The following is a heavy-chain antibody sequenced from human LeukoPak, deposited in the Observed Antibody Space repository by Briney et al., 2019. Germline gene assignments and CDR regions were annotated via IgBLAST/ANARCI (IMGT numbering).Heavy chain of an antibody. J-gene: IGHJ4*02. V-gene: IGHV3-23*01. CDR3: AREAGYYFDY. Sequence: PGGSLRLSCAASGITFSNFAMSWVRQAPGKGLEWVSTISGSGGSTDYADSVKGRFTISRDNSKNTLYLQMNSLRAEDTAVYYCAREAGYYFDYWGQGTLVTVSS. CDR2: ISGSGGST. CDR1: GITFSNFA.